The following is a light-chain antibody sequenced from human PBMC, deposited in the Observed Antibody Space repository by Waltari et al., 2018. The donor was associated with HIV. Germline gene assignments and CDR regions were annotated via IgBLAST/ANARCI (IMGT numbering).Light chain of an antibody. Sequence: SYELTQPPSVSVSPGQTARITCSGDALPKQYAYWYQQKPGQAPVLVIYKDSERPSGIPERFSGSSSGTRVTLTISGVQAEDEADYYCQSTDSSGTYVFGTGTKVTVL. CDR1: ALPKQY. CDR2: KDS. V-gene: IGLV3-25*03. J-gene: IGLJ1*01. CDR3: QSTDSSGTYV.